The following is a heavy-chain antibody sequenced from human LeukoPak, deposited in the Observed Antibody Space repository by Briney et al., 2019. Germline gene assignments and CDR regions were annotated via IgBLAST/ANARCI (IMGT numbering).Heavy chain of an antibody. CDR3: VSWAGGTSDVASFDY. Sequence: ASVKVSCKASGSIFTDYYIHWVRQAPGQGFEWMGWITHNSNAAKFAERFQGRVTLTRDTSVSTFFMELRNLRYGDAAVYYCVSWAGGTSDVASFDYWGQGTLVSVST. CDR2: ITHNSNAA. CDR1: GSIFTDYY. J-gene: IGHJ4*02. V-gene: IGHV1-2*02. D-gene: IGHD2-21*01.